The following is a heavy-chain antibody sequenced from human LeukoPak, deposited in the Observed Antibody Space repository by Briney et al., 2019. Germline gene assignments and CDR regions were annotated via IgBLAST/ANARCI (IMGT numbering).Heavy chain of an antibody. CDR3: ARDHYYDSSGSRFDP. CDR1: GDSISSSSSY. CDR2: IYYSGST. Sequence: SETLSLTCTVSGDSISSSSSYWGWIRQPPGEGLEWIGSIYYSGSTYYNTSLKSRVTMSVDTSKNQFSLKLSSVTAADTAVYYCARDHYYDSSGSRFDPWGQGTLVTVSS. V-gene: IGHV4-39*07. J-gene: IGHJ5*02. D-gene: IGHD3-22*01.